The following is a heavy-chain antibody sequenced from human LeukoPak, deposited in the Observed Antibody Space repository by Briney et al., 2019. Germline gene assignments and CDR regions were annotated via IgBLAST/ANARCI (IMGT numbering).Heavy chain of an antibody. CDR2: ISSSSSTI. V-gene: IGHV3-48*01. CDR1: GFTFSSYS. Sequence: GGSLRLSCAASGFTFSSYSMNWVRQAPGKGPEWVSYISSSSSTIYYADSVKGRFTISRDNAKSSLYLQMNSLRAEDTAVYYCARDSPDIVVVVASDYYYYYGMDVWGQGTTVTVSS. CDR3: ARDSPDIVVVVASDYYYYYGMDV. J-gene: IGHJ6*02. D-gene: IGHD2-15*01.